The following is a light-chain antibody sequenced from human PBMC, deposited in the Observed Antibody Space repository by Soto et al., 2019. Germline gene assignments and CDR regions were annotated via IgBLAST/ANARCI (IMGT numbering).Light chain of an antibody. J-gene: IGLJ2*01. CDR2: EGS. CDR3: AAWDDSLNEV. CDR1: SSDVGSYNL. Sequence: QSALTQPASVSGSPGQSITISCTGTSSDVGSYNLVSWYQQHPGKAPKLMIYEGSKRPSGVPDRFSGSKSGTSASLAISGLQSEDEADYYCAAWDDSLNEVFGGGTKLTVL. V-gene: IGLV2-14*02.